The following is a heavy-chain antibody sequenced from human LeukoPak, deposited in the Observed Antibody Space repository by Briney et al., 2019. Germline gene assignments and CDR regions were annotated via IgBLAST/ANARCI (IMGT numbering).Heavy chain of an antibody. CDR1: GFTFSSFG. J-gene: IGHJ4*02. V-gene: IGHV3-33*01. CDR2: IWYDGSNK. D-gene: IGHD5-24*01. CDR3: ARSSRDGYNLVDY. Sequence: GGSLRLSCAASGFTFSSFGMHWGRQAPGKGLEWVAVIWYDGSNKYYADSVKGRFTISRDDSKDTLYLQMNSLRAEDTAVYYCARSSRDGYNLVDYWGQGTLVTVSS.